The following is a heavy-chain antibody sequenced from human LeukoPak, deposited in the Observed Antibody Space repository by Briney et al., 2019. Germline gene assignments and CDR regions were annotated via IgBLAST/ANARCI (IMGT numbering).Heavy chain of an antibody. CDR1: GFIFSVYS. V-gene: IGHV3-30-3*01. CDR2: MSSDGNNH. J-gene: IGHJ4*02. CDR3: TREWGTAADY. D-gene: IGHD6-13*01. Sequence: GGSLRLSCEASGFIFSVYSMHWVRQAPGKGLEWVAVMSSDGNNHYYADSVKGRFTLSRVSSKNTLYLQMDSLRPEDTAVYYCTREWGTAADYWGQGTLVTVSS.